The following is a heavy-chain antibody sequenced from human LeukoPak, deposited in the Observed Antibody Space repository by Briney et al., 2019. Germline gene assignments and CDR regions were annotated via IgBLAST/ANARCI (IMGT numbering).Heavy chain of an antibody. J-gene: IGHJ5*02. D-gene: IGHD1-26*01. V-gene: IGHV5-10-1*01. CDR2: IDPSDSYT. CDR3: ARHGMGNWFDP. Sequence: GASLQISCKGSGSIFTSYWISWVRQLPGKGLEWMGRIDPSDSYTNYSPSFQGHVTISADKSISTAYLQWSSLKASDTAMYYCARHGMGNWFDPWGQGTLVTVSS. CDR1: GSIFTSYW.